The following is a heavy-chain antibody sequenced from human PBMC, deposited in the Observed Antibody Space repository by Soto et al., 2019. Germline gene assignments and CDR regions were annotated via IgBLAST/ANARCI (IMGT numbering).Heavy chain of an antibody. CDR3: ARGGRGYSYGRDAFDI. V-gene: IGHV4-59*01. J-gene: IGHJ3*02. CDR1: GGSLHTYF. CDR2: IYHTGST. Sequence: QVQLQEAGPGLGKPSGTLVLTRPGSGGSLHTYFWGLIPAPPGKGLEGIGYIYHTGSTNYNPSLKSRVTISIDTSKNQFSLKLSSVTSADTAVFYCARGGRGYSYGRDAFDIWGQGTMVTVSS. D-gene: IGHD5-18*01.